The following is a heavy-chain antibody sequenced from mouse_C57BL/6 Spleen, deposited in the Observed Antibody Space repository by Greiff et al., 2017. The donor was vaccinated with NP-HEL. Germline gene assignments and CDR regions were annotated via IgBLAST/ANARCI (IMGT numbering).Heavy chain of an antibody. J-gene: IGHJ2*01. Sequence: VQLQQSGPELVKPGASVKISCKASGYTFTDYYMNWVKQSHGKSLEWIGDINPNNGGTSYNQKFKGKATLTVDKSSSTAYMELRSLTSEDSAVYYCAGGSSDYFDYWGQGTTLTVSS. CDR2: INPNNGGT. CDR3: AGGSSDYFDY. D-gene: IGHD1-1*01. CDR1: GYTFTDYY. V-gene: IGHV1-26*01.